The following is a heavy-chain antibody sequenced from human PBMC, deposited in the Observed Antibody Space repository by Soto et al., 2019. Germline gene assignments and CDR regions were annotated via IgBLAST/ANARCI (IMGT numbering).Heavy chain of an antibody. J-gene: IGHJ4*02. CDR3: ARDVGHMSYYDSSGYHY. V-gene: IGHV1-69*02. CDR2: IIPLLEIS. D-gene: IGHD3-22*01. Sequence: VQLVQSGAEVKKPGSSVTVSCKASGGTFSNYTITWVRQAPGQGLEWMGRIIPLLEISNYAQKFRGRLTMAADKCTVTAYIELSGLTSEDTAIYFCARDVGHMSYYDSSGYHYWGQGSVVTVSS. CDR1: GGTFSNYT.